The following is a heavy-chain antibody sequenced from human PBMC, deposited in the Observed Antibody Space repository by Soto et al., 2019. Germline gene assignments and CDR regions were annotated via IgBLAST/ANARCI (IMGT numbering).Heavy chain of an antibody. D-gene: IGHD3-22*01. J-gene: IGHJ6*02. Sequence: QVQLVQSGAEVKKTGASVKVSCKASGYTFIGYYIHWVRQAPGQGLEWMGWINPNSGGTNYAQRFQGWVIMTRDSRITTAYMELSSLKSDDTAVYYCARVGGGLAGLGYCGMDVWGQGTTVIVSS. CDR2: INPNSGGT. V-gene: IGHV1-2*04. CDR3: ARVGGGLAGLGYCGMDV. CDR1: GYTFIGYY.